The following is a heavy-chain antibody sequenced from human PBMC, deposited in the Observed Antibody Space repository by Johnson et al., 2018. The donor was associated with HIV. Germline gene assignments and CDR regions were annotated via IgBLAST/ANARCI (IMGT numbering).Heavy chain of an antibody. CDR1: GFTFNSYA. CDR3: ARAGSTSGWFDAFDI. V-gene: IGHV3-30-3*01. J-gene: IGHJ3*02. CDR2: ISYDGSNK. Sequence: QVQLVESGGGVVQPGRSLILSCAASGFTFNSYAMHWVRQAPGKGLEWVAIISYDGSNKYYADSVKGRFTISRDSSKNTLYLQMNSLRTEDTAAYYCARAGSTSGWFDAFDIWGRGTMVTVSS. D-gene: IGHD6-19*01.